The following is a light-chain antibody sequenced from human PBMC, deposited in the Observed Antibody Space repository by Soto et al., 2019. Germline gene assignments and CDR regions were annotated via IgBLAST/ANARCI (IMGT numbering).Light chain of an antibody. J-gene: IGLJ1*01. V-gene: IGLV2-14*03. CDR2: DVS. Sequence: QSALTQPASVSGSPGQSITISCTGTSSDVGAYNFVSWYQQHPGKVPKLRIFDVSSRPAGVSDRFSGSKSGNTASLTISGLQAEDEGDYYCSSYTRSSTHVFGSGTKLTVL. CDR1: SSDVGAYNF. CDR3: SSYTRSSTHV.